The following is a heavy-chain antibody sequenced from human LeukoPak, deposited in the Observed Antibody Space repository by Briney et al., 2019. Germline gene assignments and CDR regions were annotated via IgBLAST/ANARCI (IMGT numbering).Heavy chain of an antibody. V-gene: IGHV4-59*01. CDR3: ARVKDNVFDS. D-gene: IGHD2-15*01. Sequence: PSETLSLTCTVSGDSISRYYWSWIRQPPGKGLEWIGCVFYTGSTNFNPSLKSRVTISVDTSKNQFSLKLSSVTAADTAMYYCARVKDNVFDSWGQGTLVTVSS. CDR1: GDSISRYY. J-gene: IGHJ4*02. CDR2: VFYTGST.